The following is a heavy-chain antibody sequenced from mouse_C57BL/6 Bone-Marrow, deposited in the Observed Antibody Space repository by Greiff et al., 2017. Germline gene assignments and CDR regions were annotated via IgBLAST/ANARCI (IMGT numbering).Heavy chain of an antibody. CDR2: IYPRSGNT. V-gene: IGHV1-81*01. Sequence: VQLQQSGAELARPGASVKLSCKASGYTFTSYGISWVKQRTGQGPEWIGEIYPRSGNTYYNEKFKGKATLTADKSSSTAYMELRSLTSEDSAVYFCARGDWDGYFDYWGQGTTLTVSS. CDR1: GYTFTSYG. J-gene: IGHJ2*01. CDR3: ARGDWDGYFDY. D-gene: IGHD4-1*01.